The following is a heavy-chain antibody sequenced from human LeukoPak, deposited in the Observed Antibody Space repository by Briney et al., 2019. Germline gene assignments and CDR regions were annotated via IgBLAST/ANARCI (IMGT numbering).Heavy chain of an antibody. Sequence: PGGSLRLSCAASGFTFSSYSMNWVRQAPGKGLEWVSCISTSSTYIFYADSVTGRFTISRDNAKNSLYLQMNSLRVEDTAVYYCARGDGDVFDIWGQGTMVTVSS. J-gene: IGHJ3*02. CDR2: ISTSSTYI. CDR3: ARGDGDVFDI. CDR1: GFTFSSYS. V-gene: IGHV3-21*01.